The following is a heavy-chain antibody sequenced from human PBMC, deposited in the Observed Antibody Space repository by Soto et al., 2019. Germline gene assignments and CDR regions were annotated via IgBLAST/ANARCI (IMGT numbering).Heavy chain of an antibody. J-gene: IGHJ6*02. D-gene: IGHD2-15*01. CDR3: ARGIAGSVYGMDV. Sequence: EVQLVESGGGLVQPGGSLRLSCAASGFTFSSYAMHWVRQAPGKGLEYVSAISSNVGSTYYANSVKGRFTISRDNSKNTLYLQRGSLRAEDMAVYYCARGIAGSVYGMDVWGQGTTVTVSS. CDR1: GFTFSSYA. CDR2: ISSNVGST. V-gene: IGHV3-64*01.